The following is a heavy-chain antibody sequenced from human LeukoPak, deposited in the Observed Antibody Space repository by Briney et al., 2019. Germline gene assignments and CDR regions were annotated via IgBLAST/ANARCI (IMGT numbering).Heavy chain of an antibody. V-gene: IGHV4-39*07. CDR1: GGSISSYY. D-gene: IGHD1-26*01. CDR3: AREGYIVGAPRLFDY. J-gene: IGHJ4*02. CDR2: IYYSGSA. Sequence: PSETLSLTCTVSGGSISSYYWGWIRQPPGKGLEWIGSIYYSGSAYYNPSLKSRVTISVDTSKNQFSLKLSSVTAADTAVYYCAREGYIVGAPRLFDYWGQGTLVTVSS.